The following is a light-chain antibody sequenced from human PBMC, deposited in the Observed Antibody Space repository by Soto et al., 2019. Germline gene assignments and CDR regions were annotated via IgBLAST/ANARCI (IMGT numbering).Light chain of an antibody. V-gene: IGKV1-5*01. CDR3: QQYNSYSLWT. J-gene: IGKJ1*01. CDR1: QSISSW. CDR2: DAS. Sequence: DIQMTQSPSTLSASVGDRVTITCRASQSISSWLAWYQQKPGKAPKLLIYDASSLESGVPSRFSGSGPGTEFTLTISSLQPDDFATYYCQQYNSYSLWTFGQGTKVDIK.